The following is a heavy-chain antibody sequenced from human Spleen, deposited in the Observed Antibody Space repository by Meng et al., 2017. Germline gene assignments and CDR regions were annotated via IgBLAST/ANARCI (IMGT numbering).Heavy chain of an antibody. CDR2: INHSGST. V-gene: IGHV4-34*01. CDR1: GGSFSGYY. Sequence: SETLSLTCAVYGGSFSGYYWSWIRQPPGKGLEWIGEINHSGSTNYNPSLKSRVTISVDTSKNQFSLKMSTVTAADTAVYYCAKGAGYSYVKKNRYYYYYGMDVWGQGTMVTVSS. D-gene: IGHD5-18*01. CDR3: AKGAGYSYVKKNRYYYYYGMDV. J-gene: IGHJ6*02.